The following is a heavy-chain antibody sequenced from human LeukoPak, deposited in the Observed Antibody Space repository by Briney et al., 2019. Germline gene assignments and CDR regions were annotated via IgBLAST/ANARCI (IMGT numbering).Heavy chain of an antibody. D-gene: IGHD6-19*01. CDR2: ISSDGRIT. J-gene: IGHJ4*02. V-gene: IGHV3-64*01. CDR3: ARVSGWYWFVN. CDR1: GFTFRSYA. Sequence: PGGSLRLSCAASGFTFRSYAMHWIRQASGKGLEYVSAISSDGRITYYANSVKGRFTISRDNSKNTLYLQMGSLRADDTAVYYCARVSGWYWFVNWGQGTLVTVSS.